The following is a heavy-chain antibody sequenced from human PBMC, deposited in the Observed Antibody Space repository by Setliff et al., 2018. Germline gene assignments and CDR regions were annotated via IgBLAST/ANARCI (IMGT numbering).Heavy chain of an antibody. Sequence: LSLPFPFSGGSISNYHWSWVRQPPGKGLEWIAYIFPTAGAIYNPSLKSRVTVSMDTSKNQYSLKMTSMTAADTAVYYCARTGTTYYYSCMDVWGKGTTVTVSS. V-gene: IGHV4-4*08. J-gene: IGHJ6*03. D-gene: IGHD1-1*01. CDR3: ARTGTTYYYSCMDV. CDR2: IFPTAGA. CDR1: GGSISNYH.